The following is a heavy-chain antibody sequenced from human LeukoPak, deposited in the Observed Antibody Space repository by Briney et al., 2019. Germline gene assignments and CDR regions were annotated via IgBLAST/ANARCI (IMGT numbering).Heavy chain of an antibody. CDR3: ARGLNYYGQYDY. CDR2: IYYSGST. J-gene: IGHJ4*02. Sequence: PSETLSLTCTVSGGSISSGGYSWSWIRQPPGTGLEWIGYIYYSGSTYYNPSLKSRVTISVDTSKNQFSLKLSSVTAADTAVYYCARGLNYYGQYDYWGQGTLVTVSS. V-gene: IGHV4-30-4*07. CDR1: GGSISSGGYS. D-gene: IGHD3-10*01.